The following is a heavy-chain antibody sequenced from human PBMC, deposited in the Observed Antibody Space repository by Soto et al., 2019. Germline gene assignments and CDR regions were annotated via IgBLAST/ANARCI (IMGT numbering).Heavy chain of an antibody. CDR2: ISAYNANT. V-gene: IGHV1-18*01. D-gene: IGHD1-26*01. J-gene: IGHJ4*02. CDR3: ARDRLGATGDY. Sequence: ASVKVSCKASGYTFTSYGISWVRQAPGQGLEWMGWISAYNANTNYAQKLQCRVTMTTDTSTSTSYMELRSLRSDDTAVYFCARDRLGATGDYWGQGTLVTGSS. CDR1: GYTFTSYG.